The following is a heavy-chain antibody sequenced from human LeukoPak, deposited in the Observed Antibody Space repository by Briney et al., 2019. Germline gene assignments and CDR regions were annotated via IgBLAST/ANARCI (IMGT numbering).Heavy chain of an antibody. V-gene: IGHV3-23*01. CDR2: IGGSDSST. D-gene: IGHD1-14*01. J-gene: IGHJ3*02. Sequence: GGSLRLSCAASGLTFSNYAMSWVRQAPGKGLDWVSIIGGSDSSTYYADSVKGRFTISRDNSKNTLYLQMNSLRAEDTAVYYCARDRSRYLDAFDIWGQGTMVTVSS. CDR3: ARDRSRYLDAFDI. CDR1: GLTFSNYA.